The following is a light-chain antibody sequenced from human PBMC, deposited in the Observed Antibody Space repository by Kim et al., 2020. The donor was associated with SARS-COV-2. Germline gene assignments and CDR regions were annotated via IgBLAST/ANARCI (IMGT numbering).Light chain of an antibody. J-gene: IGLJ3*02. CDR3: QSYDSSNRV. CDR2: EDN. V-gene: IGLV6-57*04. Sequence: NFTLTQPHSVSESPGKTVTISCTRSSGSIASNYVQWYQQRPGSAPTTVIYEDNQRPSGVPDRFSGSIDSSSNSASLTISGLKTEDEADYYCQSYDSSNRVFGGGTQLTDL. CDR1: SGSIASNY.